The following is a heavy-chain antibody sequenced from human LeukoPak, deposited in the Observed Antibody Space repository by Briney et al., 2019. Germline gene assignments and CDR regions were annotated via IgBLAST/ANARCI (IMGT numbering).Heavy chain of an antibody. J-gene: IGHJ5*02. CDR2: IYTSGST. CDR3: ARGAPPVPHWFDP. Sequence: SETLSLTCTVSGGSISSGSYYWSWIRQPAGKGLEWIGRIYTSGSTNYNPSLKSRVTISVDTSKNQFSLKLSSVTAADTAVNYCARGAPPVPHWFDPWGQGTLVTVSS. CDR1: GGSISSGSYY. D-gene: IGHD2-2*01. V-gene: IGHV4-61*02.